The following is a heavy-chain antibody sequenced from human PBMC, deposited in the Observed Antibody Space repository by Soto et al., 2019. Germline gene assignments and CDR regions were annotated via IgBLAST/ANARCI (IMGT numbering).Heavy chain of an antibody. D-gene: IGHD2-15*01. Sequence: QVQLQESGPGLVKPSQTPSLTCTVSGGSISSGGNYWSWIRQHPGKGLEWIGYIYYSGSTYYNPSLKSRVSMSVDTSKNQFALKLSSVTAADTAVYYCARDQTPTAVVWFDPWGQGTLVTVSS. CDR3: ARDQTPTAVVWFDP. CDR2: IYYSGST. V-gene: IGHV4-31*03. J-gene: IGHJ5*02. CDR1: GGSISSGGNY.